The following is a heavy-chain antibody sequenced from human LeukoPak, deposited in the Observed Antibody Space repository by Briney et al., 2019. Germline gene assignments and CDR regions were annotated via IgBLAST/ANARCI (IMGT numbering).Heavy chain of an antibody. Sequence: KASETLSLTCTVSGGSISSSSYYWGWIRQPPGKGLEWIGSIYYSGSTYYNPSLKSRVTISVDTSKNQFSLKLSSVTPEDTAVYYCARNLWQRQLDPFDYWGQGTLVTVSS. CDR3: ARNLWQRQLDPFDY. D-gene: IGHD6-13*01. V-gene: IGHV4-39*01. CDR2: IYYSGST. CDR1: GGSISSSSYY. J-gene: IGHJ4*02.